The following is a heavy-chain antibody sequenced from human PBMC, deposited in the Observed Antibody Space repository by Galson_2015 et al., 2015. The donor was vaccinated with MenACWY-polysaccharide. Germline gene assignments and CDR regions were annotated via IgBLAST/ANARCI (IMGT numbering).Heavy chain of an antibody. CDR2: ISYSGST. J-gene: IGHJ6*02. CDR3: ASRLAQVGIAGYGYGMDV. D-gene: IGHD2-15*01. Sequence: LSLTCTVSGVSISRSNYYWGWIRQSPEKGLEWIGTISYSGSTYYNPSLKSRVTISVDTSKNQFSLKLSSVTAADTAVYYCASRLAQVGIAGYGYGMDVWGQGTTVTVSS. V-gene: IGHV4-39*01. CDR1: GVSISRSNYY.